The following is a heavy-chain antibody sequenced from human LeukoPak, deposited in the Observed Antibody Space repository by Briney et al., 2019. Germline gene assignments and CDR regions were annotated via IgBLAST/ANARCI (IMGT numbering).Heavy chain of an antibody. J-gene: IGHJ4*02. CDR3: ARLEIAARAGIDY. D-gene: IGHD6-6*01. CDR1: GGSFSGYY. V-gene: IGHV4-34*01. CDR2: INHSGST. Sequence: PSETLSLTCAVYGGSFSGYYWSWIRQPPGNGLEWIGEINHSGSTNYNPSLKSRVTISVDTSKNQFSLKLSSVTAADTAVYYCARLEIAARAGIDYWGQGTLVTVSS.